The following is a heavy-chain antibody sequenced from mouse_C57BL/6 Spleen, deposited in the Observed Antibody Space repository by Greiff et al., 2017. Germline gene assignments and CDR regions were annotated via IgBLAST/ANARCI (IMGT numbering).Heavy chain of an antibody. CDR1: GYTFTSYW. D-gene: IGHD1-1*01. J-gene: IGHJ2*01. V-gene: IGHV1-61*01. CDR3: ASNYGSSYY. CDR2: IYPSDSET. Sequence: QVQLQQPGAELVRPGSSVKLSCKASGYTFTSYWMDWVKQRPGQGLEWIGNIYPSDSETHYNQKFKDKATLTVDKSSSTAYMQLSSLTSEDSAVYYCASNYGSSYYWGQGTTLTVSS.